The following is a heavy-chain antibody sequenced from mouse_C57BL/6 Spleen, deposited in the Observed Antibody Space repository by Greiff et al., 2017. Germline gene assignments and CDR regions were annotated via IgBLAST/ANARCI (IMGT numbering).Heavy chain of an antibody. V-gene: IGHV1-4*01. CDR3: ARAGFSTMVTTWYFDV. CDR2: INPSSGYT. J-gene: IGHJ1*03. Sequence: QVQLQQSGAELARPGASVKMSCTASGYTFTSYTMHWVKQRPGQGLEWIGYINPSSGYTKYNQKFKDKATLTADKSSSTAYMQLSSLTSEDSAVYYCARAGFSTMVTTWYFDVWGTGTTVTVSS. CDR1: GYTFTSYT. D-gene: IGHD2-2*01.